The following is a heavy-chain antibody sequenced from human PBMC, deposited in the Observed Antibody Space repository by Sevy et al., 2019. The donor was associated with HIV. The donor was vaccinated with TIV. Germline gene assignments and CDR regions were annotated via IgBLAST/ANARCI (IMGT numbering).Heavy chain of an antibody. CDR3: ARAWRDRWYFDL. Sequence: GGYLRLSCVASGFTFGNYDMHWVRQAKGKGLEWVSAIGLAGDTYYPCSMKGRFTISREKDKKSLYLQMNSLRAGDTAVYYCARAWRDRWYFDLWGRGTLVTVSS. CDR1: GFTFGNYD. V-gene: IGHV3-13*01. CDR2: IGLAGDT. J-gene: IGHJ2*01.